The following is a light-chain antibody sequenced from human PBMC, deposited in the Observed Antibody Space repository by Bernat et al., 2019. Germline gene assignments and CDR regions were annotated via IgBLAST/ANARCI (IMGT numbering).Light chain of an antibody. CDR3: QQFGTSPYT. CDR2: GAS. CDR1: QSVTSNY. J-gene: IGKJ2*01. Sequence: EIVLTQSPDTLSLSPGERATLSCRASQSVTSNYLAWYQHKPGQAPRLLIFGASSRATGIPDRFNGSGSGTDFTLTISRLEPEDFAVYYCQQFGTSPYTFGQGTQLEIK. V-gene: IGKV3-20*01.